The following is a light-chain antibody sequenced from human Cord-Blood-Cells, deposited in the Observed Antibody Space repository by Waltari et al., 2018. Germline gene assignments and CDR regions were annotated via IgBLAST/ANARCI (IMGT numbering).Light chain of an antibody. CDR2: DVS. V-gene: IGLV2-14*03. J-gene: IGLJ3*02. Sequence: QSAPPLPASVSGSPGQSITLSGTGTSSDAGGYNYVSWYQQHPGKAPKLMIYDVSNRPSGVSNRFSGSKSGNTASLTISGLQAEDEADYYCSSYTSSSTWVFGGGTKLTVL. CDR1: SSDAGGYNY. CDR3: SSYTSSSTWV.